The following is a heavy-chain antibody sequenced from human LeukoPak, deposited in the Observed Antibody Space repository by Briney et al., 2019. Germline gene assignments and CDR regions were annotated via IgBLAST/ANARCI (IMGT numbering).Heavy chain of an antibody. D-gene: IGHD4-17*01. J-gene: IGHJ6*03. V-gene: IGHV4-59*01. Sequence: SETLSLTCTGSGGSISSYYWSWIRQPPGKGLEWIGHIYYSGSTNYNPSLKSRVTISVDTSKNQFSLKLSSVTAADTAVYYCARTTVTTGFYYYYYMDVWGKGTTVTVSS. CDR2: IYYSGST. CDR3: ARTTVTTGFYYYYYMDV. CDR1: GGSISSYY.